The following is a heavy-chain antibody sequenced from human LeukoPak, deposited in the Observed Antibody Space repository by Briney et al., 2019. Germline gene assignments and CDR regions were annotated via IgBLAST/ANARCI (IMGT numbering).Heavy chain of an antibody. D-gene: IGHD3-10*01. CDR1: GGSFSGYY. J-gene: IGHJ4*02. Sequence: SETLSLTCAVYGGSFSGYYWSWIRQPPGKGLEWIGEINHSGSTNYNPSLKSRVTISVDTSKDQFSLKLSSVTAADTAVYYCARLPEGYGEGYTYYFDYWGQGTLVTVSS. CDR2: INHSGST. V-gene: IGHV4-34*01. CDR3: ARLPEGYGEGYTYYFDY.